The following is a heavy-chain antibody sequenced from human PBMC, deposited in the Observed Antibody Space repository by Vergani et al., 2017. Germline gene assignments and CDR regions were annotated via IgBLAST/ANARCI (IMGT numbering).Heavy chain of an antibody. CDR3: AKNKRVAGRSPTWYFDY. CDR1: GFTFSSYA. CDR2: ISGSGGST. D-gene: IGHD6-19*01. V-gene: IGHV3-23*01. J-gene: IGHJ4*02. Sequence: EVQLLESGGGLVQPGGSLRLSCAASGFTFSSYAMSSVRQAPGKGLEWVSAISGSGGSTYYADSVKGRLTISRDNSKNTLYLQMNSLRAEDTAVYYCAKNKRVAGRSPTWYFDYWGQGTLVTVSS.